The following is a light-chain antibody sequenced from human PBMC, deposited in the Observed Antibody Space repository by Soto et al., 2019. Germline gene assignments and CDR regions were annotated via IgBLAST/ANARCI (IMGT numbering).Light chain of an antibody. V-gene: IGKV3-11*01. CDR2: DAS. Sequence: VLTQSPATLSLSPGERATLSCRASQNVNRYLAWYQQKPGQAPILLIYDASNRATGIPGRFSGSGSGTDFTLTISSLEPEDFAVYYCQQRTNWPPLTFGGGTKVEIK. CDR3: QQRTNWPPLT. J-gene: IGKJ4*01. CDR1: QNVNRY.